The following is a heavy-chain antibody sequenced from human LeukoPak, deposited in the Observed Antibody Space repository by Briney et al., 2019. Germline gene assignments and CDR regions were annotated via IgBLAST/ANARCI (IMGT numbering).Heavy chain of an antibody. CDR3: AREACTIFGVVLDYYGMDV. D-gene: IGHD3-3*01. CDR2: IIPILGIA. Sequence: GASVKVSCKASGYTFTSYGISWVRQAPGQGLEWMGRIIPILGIANYAQKFQGRVTITADKSTSTAYMELSSLRSEDTAVYYCAREACTIFGVVLDYYGMDVWGQGTTVTVSS. V-gene: IGHV1-69*04. J-gene: IGHJ6*02. CDR1: GYTFTSYG.